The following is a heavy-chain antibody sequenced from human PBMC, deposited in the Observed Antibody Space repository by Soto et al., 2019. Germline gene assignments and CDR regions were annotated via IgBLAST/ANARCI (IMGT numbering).Heavy chain of an antibody. Sequence: QVRLVQSGAEVKKPGASVKVSCKASGYTFTGYYMHWVRQAPGQGLEWMGWINPNSGGTNYAQKFQGRGTMTRDTSISTAYMELSRLRSDDTAVYYCARRGVSPVEDYGMDVWGQGTTVTVSS. J-gene: IGHJ6*02. D-gene: IGHD2-21*01. V-gene: IGHV1-2*02. CDR3: ARRGVSPVEDYGMDV. CDR1: GYTFTGYY. CDR2: INPNSGGT.